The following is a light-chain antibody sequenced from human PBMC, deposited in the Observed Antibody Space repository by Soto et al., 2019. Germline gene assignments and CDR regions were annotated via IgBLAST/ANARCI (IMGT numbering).Light chain of an antibody. CDR2: DTS. J-gene: IGKJ2*01. CDR3: QHYNNWPPIYT. V-gene: IGKV3-15*01. CDR1: QSVGDK. Sequence: EILMTQSPATLSVSPGERATLSCRASQSVGDKLAWYQQKPGQAPRLLMYDTSTRATGVPDRFTGSGSGTEFTLTISSLPSEDFAVYYCQHYNNWPPIYTFGQGTKLEIK.